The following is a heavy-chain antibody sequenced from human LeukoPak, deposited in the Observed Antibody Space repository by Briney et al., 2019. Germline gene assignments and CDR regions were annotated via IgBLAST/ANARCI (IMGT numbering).Heavy chain of an antibody. D-gene: IGHD2-2*01. Sequence: SETLSLTCAVSGFSISTGYYWGWIRQPPGKGLGWIGSMYRSGSTYYNPSLKSRMTISLDTSKNQFSLKLNSVTAADTALYYCVSQVVPAAIPDAFDIWGRGTMVSVSS. V-gene: IGHV4-38-2*01. J-gene: IGHJ3*02. CDR1: GFSISTGYY. CDR3: VSQVVPAAIPDAFDI. CDR2: MYRSGST.